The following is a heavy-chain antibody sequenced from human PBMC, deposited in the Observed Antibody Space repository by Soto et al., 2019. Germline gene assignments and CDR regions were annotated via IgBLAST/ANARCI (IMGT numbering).Heavy chain of an antibody. Sequence: PSETLSLTCTVSGGSISSYYWSWIRQPPGKGLEWIGYIYYSGSTNYNPSLKSRVTMSVDTSKNQFSLKLSSVTAADTAVYYCARDGVAARPGYYGMDVWGQGTTVTVSS. V-gene: IGHV4-59*01. D-gene: IGHD6-6*01. CDR1: GGSISSYY. CDR3: ARDGVAARPGYYGMDV. J-gene: IGHJ6*02. CDR2: IYYSGST.